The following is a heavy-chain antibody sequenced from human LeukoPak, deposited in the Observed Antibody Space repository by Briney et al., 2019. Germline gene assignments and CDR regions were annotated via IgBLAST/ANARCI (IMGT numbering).Heavy chain of an antibody. V-gene: IGHV3-23*01. CDR1: GFTFSSYA. CDR3: AKDLASSGSYYTGDY. CDR2: ISGSGGSK. D-gene: IGHD3-10*01. J-gene: IGHJ4*02. Sequence: GGSLRLSCAASGFTFSSYAMSWFGRPPGRGRRGASAISGSGGSKYNAASVKGRFTISRDNSKNTLYLQMNSLRAEDTAVYYCAKDLASSGSYYTGDYWGQGTLVTVSS.